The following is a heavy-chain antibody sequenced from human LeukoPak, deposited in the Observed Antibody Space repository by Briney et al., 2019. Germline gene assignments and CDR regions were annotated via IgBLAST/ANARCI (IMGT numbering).Heavy chain of an antibody. V-gene: IGHV1-8*01. CDR2: MNPNSGNT. J-gene: IGHJ5*02. Sequence: EASVKVSCKASGYTFTSYDINWVRQATGQGLEWMGWMNPNSGNTGYAQKFQGRVTMTRNTSISTAYMELSSLRSEDTAVYYCARGPGVRGVYNWFDPWGQGTLVTVSS. CDR1: GYTFTSYD. CDR3: ARGPGVRGVYNWFDP. D-gene: IGHD3-10*01.